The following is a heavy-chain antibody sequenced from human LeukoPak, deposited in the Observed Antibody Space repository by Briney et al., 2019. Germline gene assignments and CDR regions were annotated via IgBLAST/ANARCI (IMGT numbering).Heavy chain of an antibody. D-gene: IGHD3-22*01. Sequence: PSETLSLTCTVSGGSVNSSSYYWGWIRQPPGKGLEWIGSIYYSGSTYYNPSLKSRVTISVDTSKNQFSLKLSSVTAADTAVYYCARVYYYDSSGYYYFDYWGQGTLVTVSS. J-gene: IGHJ4*02. CDR3: ARVYYYDSSGYYYFDY. CDR2: IYYSGST. CDR1: GGSVNSSSYY. V-gene: IGHV4-39*07.